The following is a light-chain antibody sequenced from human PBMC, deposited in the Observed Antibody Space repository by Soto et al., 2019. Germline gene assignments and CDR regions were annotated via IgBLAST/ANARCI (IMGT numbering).Light chain of an antibody. CDR2: AAS. V-gene: IGKV1-12*01. J-gene: IGKJ5*01. CDR1: QDISSW. CDR3: QQANSFPIT. Sequence: DIQMTQSLSSVSASVGDRVTITCRASQDISSWLAWYQQKPGKVPELLIYAASNLQSGVPSRFSGSGSGTDFTLTISSLQPEDFASYYCQQANSFPITFGQGTRVEIK.